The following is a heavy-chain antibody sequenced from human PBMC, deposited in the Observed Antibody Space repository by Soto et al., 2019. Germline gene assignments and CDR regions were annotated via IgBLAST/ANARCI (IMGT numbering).Heavy chain of an antibody. V-gene: IGHV3-21*01. Sequence: PGGSLKRARAASGFTFNTYSVNGVRQAPGKGLEWVSSISAGSTFIYYADSVKGRFTISRDDAKNSVYLQMSGLREDDTAVYYCVRKGQVGRTNGLNTWFDPWGQGTLVTVSS. CDR2: ISAGSTFI. J-gene: IGHJ5*02. CDR3: VRKGQVGRTNGLNTWFDP. D-gene: IGHD1-26*01. CDR1: GFTFNTYS.